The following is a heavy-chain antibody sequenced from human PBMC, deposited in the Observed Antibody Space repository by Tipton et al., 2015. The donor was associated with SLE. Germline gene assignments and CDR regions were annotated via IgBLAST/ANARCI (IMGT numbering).Heavy chain of an antibody. CDR2: FYYSGST. V-gene: IGHV4-61*08. CDR1: GASISSGGDY. CDR3: ATSVVTHYYYGMDV. Sequence: TLSLTCTVSGASISSGGDYWSWIRQHPGKGLEWIGYFYYSGSTNYNPSLKGRVTISLDESKNQFSLKLSSVTAADTAVYYCATSVVTHYYYGMDVWGQGTTVTVSS. J-gene: IGHJ6*02. D-gene: IGHD4-23*01.